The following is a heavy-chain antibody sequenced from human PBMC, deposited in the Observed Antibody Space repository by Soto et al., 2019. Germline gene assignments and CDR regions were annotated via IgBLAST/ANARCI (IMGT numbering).Heavy chain of an antibody. V-gene: IGHV1-3*01. Sequence: GASVKVSCKASGYTFTNYGIHWVRQAPGQRLEWVGWINSGSGNTKYSQKLQGRVTINRDTSASTAYMELSSLRSEDTAVYYCARSGYSSGWYHWYFDFWGRGTLVTVSS. D-gene: IGHD6-19*01. CDR2: INSGSGNT. CDR1: GYTFTNYG. CDR3: ARSGYSSGWYHWYFDF. J-gene: IGHJ2*01.